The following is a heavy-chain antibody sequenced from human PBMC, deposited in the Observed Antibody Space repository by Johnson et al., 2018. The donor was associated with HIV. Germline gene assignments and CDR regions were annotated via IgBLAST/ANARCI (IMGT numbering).Heavy chain of an antibody. CDR1: GITVNTNY. Sequence: VQLVESGGGLVQSGESLRLSCAASGITVNTNYMSWVRRAPGKGLEWVSVIFSVGNTYYADSVKGRFTISRDNSRNMLYLQRNSLRPEDTAVYYCARDGRDLVTRGGFDVWGQGTMVTVSS. CDR3: ARDGRDLVTRGGFDV. D-gene: IGHD5-18*01. J-gene: IGHJ3*01. CDR2: IFSVGNT. V-gene: IGHV3-66*02.